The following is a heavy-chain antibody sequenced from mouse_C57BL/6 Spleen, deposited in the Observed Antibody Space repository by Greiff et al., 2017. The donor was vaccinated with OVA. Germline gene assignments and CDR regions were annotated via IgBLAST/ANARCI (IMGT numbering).Heavy chain of an antibody. CDR3: ARPGSLYYGSSYFDY. Sequence: EVQLVESGGGLVKPGGSLKLSCAASGFTFSSYTMSWVRQTPEKRLEWVATISGGGGNTYYPDSVKGRFTISRDNAKNTLYLQMSSLRSEDTALYYCARPGSLYYGSSYFDYWGQGTTLTVSS. CDR2: ISGGGGNT. CDR1: GFTFSSYT. D-gene: IGHD1-1*01. V-gene: IGHV5-9*01. J-gene: IGHJ2*01.